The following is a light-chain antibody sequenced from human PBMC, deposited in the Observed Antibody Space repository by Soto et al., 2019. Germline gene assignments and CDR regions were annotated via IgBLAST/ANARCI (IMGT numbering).Light chain of an antibody. J-gene: IGLJ2*01. CDR2: EVS. CDR1: SSDVGGYNY. CDR3: SSYTSSSTLV. V-gene: IGLV2-14*01. Sequence: QSVLTQPAYVSGSPGQSITISCTGTSSDVGGYNYVSWYQQHPGKAPKLMIYEVSNRPSGVSNRFSGSKSGNTASLTISGLQAEDEADYYCSSYTSSSTLVFGGGTMLTVL.